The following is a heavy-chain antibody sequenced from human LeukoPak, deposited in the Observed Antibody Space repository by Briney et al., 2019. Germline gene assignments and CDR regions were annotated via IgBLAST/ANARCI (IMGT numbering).Heavy chain of an antibody. CDR1: GGSTSSYY. D-gene: IGHD6-19*01. V-gene: IGHV4-59*08. Sequence: SETLSLTCTVSGGSTSSYYWSWIRQPPGKGLEWIGYIYYSGSTNYNPSLKSRVTISVDTSKNQFSLKLSSVTAADTAVYYCARHVASSGWYGALDYWGQGTLVTVSS. J-gene: IGHJ4*02. CDR3: ARHVASSGWYGALDY. CDR2: IYYSGST.